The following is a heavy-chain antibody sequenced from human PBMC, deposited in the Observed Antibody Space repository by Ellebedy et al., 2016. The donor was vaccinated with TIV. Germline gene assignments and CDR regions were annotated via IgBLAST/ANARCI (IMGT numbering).Heavy chain of an antibody. J-gene: IGHJ4*02. CDR3: AKGLDTADN. V-gene: IGHV3-23*01. D-gene: IGHD5-18*01. CDR1: GFTFGNYA. Sequence: GESLKISCAASGFTFGNYAMTWVRQAPGKGLEWVSAISGGGGTTYYADSVKGRFTISRDNSKNTLYLQVNSLRVEDTATYYCAKGLDTADNWGQGTLVTVSS. CDR2: ISGGGGTT.